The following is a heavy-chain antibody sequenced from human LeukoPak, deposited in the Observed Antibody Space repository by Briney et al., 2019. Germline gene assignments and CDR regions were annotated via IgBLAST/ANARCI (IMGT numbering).Heavy chain of an antibody. Sequence: ASVKVSCKASGYTFTSYDINWVRQATGQGLEWMGWMNPNSGNTGYAQKFQGRATMTRNTSISTAYMELSRLRSDDTAVYYCAREAGVVPQFYYYMDVWGKGTTVTVSS. CDR3: AREAGVVPQFYYYMDV. D-gene: IGHD2-15*01. J-gene: IGHJ6*03. CDR2: MNPNSGNT. CDR1: GYTFTSYD. V-gene: IGHV1-8*01.